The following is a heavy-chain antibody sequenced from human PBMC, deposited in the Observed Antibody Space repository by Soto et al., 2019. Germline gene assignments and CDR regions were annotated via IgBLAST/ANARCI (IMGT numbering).Heavy chain of an antibody. CDR3: VRERAVSEPPDYYYFDYRDL. CDR2: IGSADDT. D-gene: IGHD6-19*01. V-gene: IGHV3-13*01. CDR1: GFTLRTYD. Sequence: EVQLVESGGGLVQPGGSLRLSCAASGFTLRTYDMHWVRQAPGKGLEWVSVIGSADDTYHSGSVMGRFTISREVANNSLYLKMNNLRAGDTAVYYCVRERAVSEPPDYYYFDYRDLWGKGTTVTVSS. J-gene: IGHJ6*03.